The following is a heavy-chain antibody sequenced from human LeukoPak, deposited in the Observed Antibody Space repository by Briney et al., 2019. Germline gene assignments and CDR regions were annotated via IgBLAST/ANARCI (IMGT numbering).Heavy chain of an antibody. CDR1: GGSISSSSYY. CDR2: IYYSGST. Sequence: SETLSLTCTVSGGSISSSSYYWGWIRQPPGKGLEWIGSIYYSGSTYYNPSLKSRVTISVDTSKNQFSLKLSSVTAADTAVYYCASQVHDSSGYLFDYWGQGTLVTVSS. CDR3: ASQVHDSSGYLFDY. J-gene: IGHJ4*02. V-gene: IGHV4-39*01. D-gene: IGHD3-22*01.